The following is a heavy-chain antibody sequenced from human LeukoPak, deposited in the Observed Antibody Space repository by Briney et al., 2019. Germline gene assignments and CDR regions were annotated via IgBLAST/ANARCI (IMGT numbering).Heavy chain of an antibody. D-gene: IGHD2-8*01. CDR2: FRGSGGTT. CDR3: ANGNRCTSPNCLGYYYFYMDV. CDR1: GFTFSSYA. V-gene: IGHV3-23*01. Sequence: GGSLRLSCAASGFTFSSYAMNWVRQAPGRGLEWVSGFRGSGGTTYYADSVKGRFTISRDNSKNTLYLQMNSLRAEDTAVYYCANGNRCTSPNCLGYYYFYMDVWGKGTTVTVSS. J-gene: IGHJ6*03.